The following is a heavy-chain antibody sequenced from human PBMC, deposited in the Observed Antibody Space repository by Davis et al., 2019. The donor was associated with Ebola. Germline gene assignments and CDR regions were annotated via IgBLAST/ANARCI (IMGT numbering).Heavy chain of an antibody. CDR2: ISTSSAYI. CDR3: ARGPQLERYDY. CDR1: GFTFSDYY. D-gene: IGHD1-1*01. V-gene: IGHV3-11*06. J-gene: IGHJ4*02. Sequence: GESLKISCAASGFTFSDYYMSWIRQAPGKGLEWVSYISTSSAYISYADSVKGRFTISRDNAKNSLYLQMDGLRAEDTAVYYCARGPQLERYDYWGQGTLVTVSS.